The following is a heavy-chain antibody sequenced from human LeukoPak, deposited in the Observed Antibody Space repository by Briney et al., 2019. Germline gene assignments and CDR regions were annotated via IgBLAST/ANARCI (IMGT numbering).Heavy chain of an antibody. CDR3: ASMVRGVIRVDY. V-gene: IGHV4-59*06. CDR2: IYYSEST. J-gene: IGHJ4*02. Sequence: KPSETLSLTCTVSGGSISSYFWSWIRQHPGKGLEWIGYIYYSESTYYNPSLKSRVTISVDTSKNQFSLKLSSVTAADTAVYYCASMVRGVIRVDYWGQGTLVTVSS. D-gene: IGHD3-10*01. CDR1: GGSISSYF.